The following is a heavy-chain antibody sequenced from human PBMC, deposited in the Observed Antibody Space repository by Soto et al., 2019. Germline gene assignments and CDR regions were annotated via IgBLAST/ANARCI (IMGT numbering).Heavy chain of an antibody. CDR3: ARRSYGPGVDL. V-gene: IGHV4-39*01. D-gene: IGHD3-10*01. CDR1: GGSISSSGHY. J-gene: IGHJ5*02. CDR2: IFYSGGT. Sequence: PSETLSLTCTVSGGSISSSGHYWGWIRQTPGKGLEGIGNIFYSGGTHYNASFRSRVSISVDSSKNQLSLKVTSVTAADTAVYYCARRSYGPGVDLWGPGTLVTVS.